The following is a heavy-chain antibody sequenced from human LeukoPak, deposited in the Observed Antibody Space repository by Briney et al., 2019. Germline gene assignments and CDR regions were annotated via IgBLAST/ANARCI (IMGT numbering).Heavy chain of an antibody. V-gene: IGHV3-11*01. CDR3: AKEEQWPGPGSSYFDY. CDR2: ISSSGSTI. CDR1: GFTFSDYY. D-gene: IGHD6-19*01. Sequence: PGGSLRLSCAASGFTFSDYYMSWIRQAPGKGLEWVSYISSSGSTIYYADSVKGRFTISRDNAKNTLYLQMNSLRAEDTAVYYCAKEEQWPGPGSSYFDYWGQGTLVTVSS. J-gene: IGHJ4*02.